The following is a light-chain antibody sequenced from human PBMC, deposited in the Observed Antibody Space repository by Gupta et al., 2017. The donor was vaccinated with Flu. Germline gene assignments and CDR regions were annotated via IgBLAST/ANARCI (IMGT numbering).Light chain of an antibody. J-gene: IGKJ2*01. CDR2: GAS. CDR3: QQENDGHALFT. V-gene: IGKV3-15*01. Sequence: TLSVSPGERALLSCMASQTVQRNLAWYKQIPGQAPMRLIYGASTMATGSKDTCSGSGDGTEFNLTISSRQSEDFEIYYCQQENDGHALFTFGQWTKLELK. CDR1: QTVQRN.